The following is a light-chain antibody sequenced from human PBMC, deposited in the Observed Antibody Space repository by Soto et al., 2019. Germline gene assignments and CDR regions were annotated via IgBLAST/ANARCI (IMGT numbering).Light chain of an antibody. Sequence: QPVLTQPPSVSGAPGQRVTISCTGSSSNIGAGFDVHWYHQLPGTAPKLIIYDNNNRPSGVPDRFSGSKSGTSASLAITGLQAEDEADFYCQSYDSSLSGAVFGGGTKLTVL. CDR2: DNN. J-gene: IGLJ2*01. V-gene: IGLV1-40*01. CDR3: QSYDSSLSGAV. CDR1: SSNIGAGFD.